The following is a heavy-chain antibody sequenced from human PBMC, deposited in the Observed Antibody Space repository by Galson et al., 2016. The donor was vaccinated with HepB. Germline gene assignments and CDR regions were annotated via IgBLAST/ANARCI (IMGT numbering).Heavy chain of an antibody. CDR1: GASVSSVNSY. J-gene: IGHJ2*01. D-gene: IGHD3-16*01. CDR2: IYNSGST. CDR3: ASFSSTGLIEWYFDV. Sequence: SETLSLTCTVSGASVSSVNSYWNWIRQPPGKGLEWIAYIYNSGSTSYNASLKSRVTISLDTSKNQFSLKVTSVTAADTAVYYWASFSSTGLIEWYFDVWGRGTLVTVSS. V-gene: IGHV4-61*01.